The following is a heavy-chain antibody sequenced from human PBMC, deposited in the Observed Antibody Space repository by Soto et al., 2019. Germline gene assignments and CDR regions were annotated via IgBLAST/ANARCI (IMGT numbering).Heavy chain of an antibody. D-gene: IGHD6-13*01. CDR3: ARDSQQLVPLYYYYGMGV. CDR1: GGSISSGDYY. J-gene: IGHJ6*02. V-gene: IGHV4-30-4*01. CDR2: IYYSGST. Sequence: SETLSLTCTVSGGSISSGDYYGSWVRQPPGKGLEWIGYIYYSGSTYYNPSLKSRVTISVDTSKNQFSLKLSSVTAADTAVYYCARDSQQLVPLYYYYGMGVWGQGTTVTVSS.